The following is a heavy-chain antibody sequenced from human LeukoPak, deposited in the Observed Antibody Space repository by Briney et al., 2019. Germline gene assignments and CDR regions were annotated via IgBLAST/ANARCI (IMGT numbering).Heavy chain of an antibody. J-gene: IGHJ4*02. CDR1: GFTFSTYG. Sequence: PGRSLRLSCAASGFTFSTYGMHWVRQAPGKGLQWVAVIWYDGSNKQYADSVKGRFTISRDNSKNTLYLQMKSLRAEDTAVYYCARSRYCSSTSCYGFLDYWGQGTLVTVSS. CDR2: IWYDGSNK. V-gene: IGHV3-33*01. CDR3: ARSRYCSSTSCYGFLDY. D-gene: IGHD2-2*01.